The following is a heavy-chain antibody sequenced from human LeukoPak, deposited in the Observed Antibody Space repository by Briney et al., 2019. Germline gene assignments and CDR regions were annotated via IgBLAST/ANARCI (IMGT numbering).Heavy chain of an antibody. Sequence: GGSLRLSCAASGFTFSSYSMNWVRQAPGKGLEWVSSISSSSSYIYYADSAKGRFTISRDNAKNSLYLQMNSLRAEDTAVYYCARDGVDDSSGYADAFDIWGQGTMVTVSS. D-gene: IGHD3-22*01. CDR3: ARDGVDDSSGYADAFDI. J-gene: IGHJ3*02. CDR2: ISSSSSYI. V-gene: IGHV3-21*01. CDR1: GFTFSSYS.